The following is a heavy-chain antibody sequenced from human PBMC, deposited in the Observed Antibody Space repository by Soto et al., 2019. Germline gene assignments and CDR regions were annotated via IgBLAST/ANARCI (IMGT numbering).Heavy chain of an antibody. CDR1: GFTFSSYV. CDR2: INSAGST. CDR3: AKGGVHTPLDY. D-gene: IGHD1-1*01. J-gene: IGHJ4*02. V-gene: IGHV3-23*01. Sequence: EGQLLESAGGLVQPGGSLRVSCAASGFTFSSYVMSCVRQAAGKGLEWVSSINSAGSTYYADSVKGRFTISRDNSKNTLYVQMNSLRAEDTAVYYCAKGGVHTPLDYWGQGNLVTVSS.